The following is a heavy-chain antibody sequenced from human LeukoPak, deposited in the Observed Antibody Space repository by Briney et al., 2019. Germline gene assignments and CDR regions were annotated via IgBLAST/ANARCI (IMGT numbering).Heavy chain of an antibody. CDR2: ISSSGSTI. Sequence: GGSLRLSCAASGFTFSSYEMNWVRQAPGKGLEWVSYISSSGSTIYYADAVKGRFTISRDNAENSLYLQMNSLRAEDTAVYYCAVSRGVLTWFYYFDYWGQGTLVTVSS. V-gene: IGHV3-48*03. CDR1: GFTFSSYE. D-gene: IGHD2-8*02. CDR3: AVSRGVLTWFYYFDY. J-gene: IGHJ4*02.